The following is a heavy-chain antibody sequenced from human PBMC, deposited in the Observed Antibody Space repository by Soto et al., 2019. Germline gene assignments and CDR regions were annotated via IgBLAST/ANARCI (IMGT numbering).Heavy chain of an antibody. J-gene: IGHJ6*02. CDR3: GGAPGPYYYYYGMDV. Sequence: SETLSLTCTVSGGSISSYYWSWIRQPPGKGLEWIGYIYYSGSTNYNPSLKSRVTISVDTSKNQFSLKLSSVTAADTAVYYCGGAPGPYYYYYGMDVWGQGTTVTVSS. V-gene: IGHV4-59*01. CDR1: GGSISSYY. CDR2: IYYSGST.